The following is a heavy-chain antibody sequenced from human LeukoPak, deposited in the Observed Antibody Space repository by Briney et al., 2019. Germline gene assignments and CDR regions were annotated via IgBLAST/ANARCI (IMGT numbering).Heavy chain of an antibody. J-gene: IGHJ5*02. D-gene: IGHD1-26*01. V-gene: IGHV3-48*01. CDR1: GSTFRSHT. CDR3: ARRSGSYHWFDP. Sequence: GGSLRLSCAASGSTFRSHTMNWVRQAPGKGLEWVSYISSSSSTIYYADSVKGRFTISRDNAKNSLYLQMNSLRAEDTAVYYCARRSGSYHWFDPWGQGTLVTVSS. CDR2: ISSSSSTI.